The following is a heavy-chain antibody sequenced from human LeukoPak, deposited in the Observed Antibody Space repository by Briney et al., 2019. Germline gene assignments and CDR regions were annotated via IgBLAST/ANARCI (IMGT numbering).Heavy chain of an antibody. D-gene: IGHD1-1*01. V-gene: IGHV3-30*02. CDR3: ARVSDWNYYMDV. CDR2: IRYDGSNK. CDR1: GFTFSSYG. Sequence: PGGSLRLSCAASGFTFSSYGMYWVRQAPGKGLEWVAFIRYDGSNKYYADSVKGRFTISRDNSKNTLYLQMNSLRAEDTAVYYCARVSDWNYYMDVWGKGTTVTVSS. J-gene: IGHJ6*03.